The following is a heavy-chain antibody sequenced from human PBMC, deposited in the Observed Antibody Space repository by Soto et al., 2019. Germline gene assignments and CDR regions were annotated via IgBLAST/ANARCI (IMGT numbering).Heavy chain of an antibody. CDR2: ISVSGATI. V-gene: IGHV3-11*01. CDR1: GFIFSDYY. CDR3: ARDRPYDATGLDY. D-gene: IGHD2-15*01. J-gene: IGHJ4*02. Sequence: GGSLRLSCAASGFIFSDYYMTWVRQAPGKGLEWIAYISVSGATIYYADSVEGRFTVSRDNAKNSVFLQMTSLRADDTAVYFCARDRPYDATGLDYWGQGTVVT.